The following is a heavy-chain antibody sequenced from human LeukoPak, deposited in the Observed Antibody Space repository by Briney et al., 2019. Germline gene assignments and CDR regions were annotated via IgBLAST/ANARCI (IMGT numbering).Heavy chain of an antibody. V-gene: IGHV3-53*01. J-gene: IGHJ3*02. CDR3: ASPLSGSDAFDI. CDR2: IYSGGST. CDR1: GFTVSSNY. D-gene: IGHD6-19*01. Sequence: PGGSLRLSCAASGFTVSSNYMSWVRQAPGKGLEWVSVIYSGGSTYYADSVKGRFTISRDNSKNTLYLQMNSLRAGDTAVYYCASPLSGSDAFDIWGQGTMVTVSS.